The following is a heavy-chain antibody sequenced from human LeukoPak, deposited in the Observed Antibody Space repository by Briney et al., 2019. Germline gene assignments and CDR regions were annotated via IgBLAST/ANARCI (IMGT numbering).Heavy chain of an antibody. CDR2: IHTSGST. Sequence: SETLSLTCIVSGASISSYYWTWIRQPAGKGPEWIGRIHTSGSTNYNPSLKSRVNMSVDTSKNQFSLKLNSVTAADTAVYYCARVTDPRYNWFDPWGQGTLVTVTS. CDR1: GASISSYY. CDR3: ARVTDPRYNWFDP. D-gene: IGHD2-21*02. V-gene: IGHV4-4*07. J-gene: IGHJ5*02.